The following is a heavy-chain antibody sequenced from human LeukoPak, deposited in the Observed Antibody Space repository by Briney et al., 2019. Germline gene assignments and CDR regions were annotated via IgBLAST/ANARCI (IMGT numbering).Heavy chain of an antibody. V-gene: IGHV4-61*01. CDR1: GYSIRSGYQ. D-gene: IGHD6-19*01. J-gene: IGHJ4*02. CDR3: ARGTRDRAAGGIAVAGKHFDY. Sequence: SETLSLTCTVSGYSIRSGYQWGWIRQPPGKGLEWIGYIYYSGSTNYNPSLKSRVTISVDTSKNQFSLKLSSVTAADTAVYYCARGTRDRAAGGIAVAGKHFDYWGQGTLVTVSS. CDR2: IYYSGST.